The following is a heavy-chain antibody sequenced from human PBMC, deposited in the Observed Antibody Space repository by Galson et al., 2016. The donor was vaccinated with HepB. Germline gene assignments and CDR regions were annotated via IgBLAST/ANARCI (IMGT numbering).Heavy chain of an antibody. Sequence: SLRLSCAASGFTFSDYWMSWLRQAPGKGQEWVANINQDGTAEYYLDSVKGRFTIARDNAKDSLYLQMNSLRAEDTAVYYCAKPIPSPGTWNFASWGQGTLVSVSS. J-gene: IGHJ4*02. D-gene: IGHD2-2*01. V-gene: IGHV3-7*03. CDR3: AKPIPSPGTWNFAS. CDR1: GFTFSDYW. CDR2: INQDGTAE.